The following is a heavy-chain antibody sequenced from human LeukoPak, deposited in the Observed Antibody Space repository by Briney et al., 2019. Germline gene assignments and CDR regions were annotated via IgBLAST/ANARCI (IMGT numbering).Heavy chain of an antibody. CDR1: GFTFSGYY. V-gene: IGHV1-46*01. CDR2: INPSGGST. CDR3: ARVASSGNDAFDI. D-gene: IGHD3-10*01. Sequence: GASVKVSCKASGFTFSGYYIHWVRQAPGQGLEWMGIINPSGGSTSYAQKFQGRVTMTRDTSTSTVYMELSSLRSEDTAVYYCARVASSGNDAFDIWGQGTMVTVSS. J-gene: IGHJ3*02.